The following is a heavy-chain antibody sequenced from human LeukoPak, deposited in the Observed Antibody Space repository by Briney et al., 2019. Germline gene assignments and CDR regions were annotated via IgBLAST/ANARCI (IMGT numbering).Heavy chain of an antibody. CDR1: GYTFTDYY. Sequence: ASVKVSCKASGYTFTDYYMHWVRQAPGQGLEWMGWINPNSGGTNYAQKFQGRVTMTRDTSISTAYMELSSLRSDDTAMYYCARSYSGFGYALHDYWGQGTLVTASP. D-gene: IGHD1-26*01. J-gene: IGHJ4*02. V-gene: IGHV1-2*02. CDR2: INPNSGGT. CDR3: ARSYSGFGYALHDY.